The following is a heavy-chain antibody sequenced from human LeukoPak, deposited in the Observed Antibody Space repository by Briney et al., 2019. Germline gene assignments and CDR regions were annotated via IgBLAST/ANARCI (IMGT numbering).Heavy chain of an antibody. J-gene: IGHJ4*02. CDR1: GYTLTELS. CDR3: ARAESQDFWSDY. V-gene: IGHV1-24*01. CDR2: FDPEDGET. D-gene: IGHD3-3*01. Sequence: GASVKVSCKVSGYTLTELSMHWVRQAPGKGLEWMGGFDPEDGETIYAQKFQGRVTMTTDTSTSTAYMELRSLRSDDTAVYYCARAESQDFWSDYWGQGTLVTVSS.